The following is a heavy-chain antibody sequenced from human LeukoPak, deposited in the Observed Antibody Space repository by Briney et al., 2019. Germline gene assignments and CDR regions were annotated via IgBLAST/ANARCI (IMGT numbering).Heavy chain of an antibody. V-gene: IGHV3-48*01. Sequence: PGRSLRLSCAASGFTFSSYSMNWVRQAPGKGPEWLAYITNDGTTIYYADSVKGRFTISRDNAKKSLFLQMSSLRADDTAVYYCARLLNYLDSSGNNHDAFDLWGQGTMVTVSS. CDR1: GFTFSSYS. D-gene: IGHD3-22*01. CDR2: ITNDGTTI. J-gene: IGHJ3*01. CDR3: ARLLNYLDSSGNNHDAFDL.